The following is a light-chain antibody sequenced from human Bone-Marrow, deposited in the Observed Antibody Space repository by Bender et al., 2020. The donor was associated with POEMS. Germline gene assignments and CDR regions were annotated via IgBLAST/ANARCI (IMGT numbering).Light chain of an antibody. Sequence: QSALTQPASVSGSPGQSITISCTGISSDVGVSSFVSWYQHHPGKAPKLMIFDVSNRPLGVSSRFSGSTSGNTASLTISGLQDEDEADYYCSSYTSSSTQVFGTGTKVTVV. V-gene: IGLV2-14*03. CDR1: SSDVGVSSF. CDR3: SSYTSSSTQV. CDR2: DVS. J-gene: IGLJ1*01.